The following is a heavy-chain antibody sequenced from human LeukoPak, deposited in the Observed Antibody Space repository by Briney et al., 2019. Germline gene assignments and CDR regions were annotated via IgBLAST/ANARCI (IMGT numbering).Heavy chain of an antibody. V-gene: IGHV1-8*01. J-gene: IGHJ5*02. Sequence: ASVKVSCKASGYTFTGFDINWVRQATGQGLEWMGWMNPNSGNTGYAQKFQGRVTMTRNTSISTAYMELSSLRSEDTAVYFCARMDYYGSGNPNWFDPWGQGTLVTVSS. CDR3: ARMDYYGSGNPNWFDP. D-gene: IGHD3-10*01. CDR1: GYTFTGFD. CDR2: MNPNSGNT.